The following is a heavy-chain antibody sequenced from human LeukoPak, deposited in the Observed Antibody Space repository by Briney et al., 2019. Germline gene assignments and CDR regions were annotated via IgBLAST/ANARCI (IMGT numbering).Heavy chain of an antibody. D-gene: IGHD7-27*01. V-gene: IGHV3-30-3*01. Sequence: GGSLTLSCAASGFTFSTYAMHWVRQAPGKGLEWVAFISYDGTNKYCADSVKGRFTISRDNSKNTLYLQMNSLRAEDTALYYCAREILTGYAFDIWGQGTMGSVSS. CDR2: ISYDGTNK. J-gene: IGHJ3*02. CDR3: AREILTGYAFDI. CDR1: GFTFSTYA.